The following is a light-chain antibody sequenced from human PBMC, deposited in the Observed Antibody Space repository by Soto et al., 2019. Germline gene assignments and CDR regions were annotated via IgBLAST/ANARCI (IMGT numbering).Light chain of an antibody. V-gene: IGKV3-15*01. CDR1: QSVSSN. CDR2: GAS. CDR3: QQYNNWPLT. J-gene: IGKJ4*01. Sequence: EIEMTQSPATLSVSPGERATLSCRASQSVSSNLAWYQQKPGQAPRLLIYGASTRATGIPARFSGSGSGTEFTLTISSLQSEDFAVYSCQQYNNWPLTFGGGTKVEIK.